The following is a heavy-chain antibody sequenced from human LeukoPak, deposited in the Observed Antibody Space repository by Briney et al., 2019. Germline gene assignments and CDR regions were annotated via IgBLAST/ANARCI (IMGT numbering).Heavy chain of an antibody. CDR3: ARDLVVREPGDR. CDR2: INSDGHI. Sequence: GGSLRLSCAASGFTFSTYTMNWVRQAPGKGLEWVSSINSDGHIYYTDSVKGRFTISRDNAKNSLYLQMNSLRAEDTAVYYCARDLVVREPGDRWGQGTLVTVSS. D-gene: IGHD3-10*01. J-gene: IGHJ5*02. CDR1: GFTFSTYT. V-gene: IGHV3-21*01.